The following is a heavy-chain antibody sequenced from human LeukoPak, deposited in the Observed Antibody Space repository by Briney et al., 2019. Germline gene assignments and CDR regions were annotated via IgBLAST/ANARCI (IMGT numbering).Heavy chain of an antibody. CDR2: LSTGGGLT. V-gene: IGHV3-23*01. D-gene: IGHD6-19*01. CDR1: GFTFSSYA. Sequence: GGSLRLSCAASGFTFSSYAMSWVRQTPGKGLEWVSGLSTGGGLTYYADSVKGRFSISRDLSKSTLYLEMNNLRAEDTAFYYCARGVGAGWYIYFDSWGQGTLVTVSS. J-gene: IGHJ4*02. CDR3: ARGVGAGWYIYFDS.